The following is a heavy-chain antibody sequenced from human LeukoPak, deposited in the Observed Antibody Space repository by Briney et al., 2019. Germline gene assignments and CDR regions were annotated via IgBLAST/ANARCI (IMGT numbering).Heavy chain of an antibody. CDR3: VCITGEGDAFDI. CDR2: IRYDGSNK. J-gene: IGHJ3*02. D-gene: IGHD1-20*01. CDR1: GFIFSTYG. Sequence: GGSLRLSCAASGFIFSTYGMHWVRQAPGKGLEWVAFIRYDGSNKYYADSVKGRFTISRDNSKNTLFLQMNSLRAEDTAVYYCVCITGEGDAFDIWGQGTMVTVSS. V-gene: IGHV3-30*02.